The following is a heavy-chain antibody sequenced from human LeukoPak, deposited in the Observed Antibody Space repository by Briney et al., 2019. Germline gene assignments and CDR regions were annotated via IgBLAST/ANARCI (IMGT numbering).Heavy chain of an antibody. D-gene: IGHD2-2*01. CDR1: GFIFSNYC. J-gene: IGHJ3*01. CDR3: AKVLYKTIVVVVPTALDAFDA. CDR2: ISYDGSNR. Sequence: GGSLRLSCAASGFIFSNYCMLWVRQAPGKGLEWVAVISYDGSNRYYADSMKGRFTISRDNSKNTLFLQMNSLRAEDTAVYYCAKVLYKTIVVVVPTALDAFDAWGHGTLVTVSS. V-gene: IGHV3-30*18.